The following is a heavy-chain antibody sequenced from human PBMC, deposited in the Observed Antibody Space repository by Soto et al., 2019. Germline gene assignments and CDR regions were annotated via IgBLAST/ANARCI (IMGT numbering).Heavy chain of an antibody. D-gene: IGHD2-21*02. Sequence: QVQLVQSGAEMKRPGSSVKVSCETSGGIFTNYTFNWVRQAPGQGLEWMGWIIPVLNVVNYAQTFQGRVTITADKSTSTAYLELTSLRSEDTAIYFCAKAPTASAPFDYWGQGTLVTVSS. CDR1: GGIFTNYT. J-gene: IGHJ4*02. V-gene: IGHV1-69*02. CDR3: AKAPTASAPFDY. CDR2: IIPVLNVV.